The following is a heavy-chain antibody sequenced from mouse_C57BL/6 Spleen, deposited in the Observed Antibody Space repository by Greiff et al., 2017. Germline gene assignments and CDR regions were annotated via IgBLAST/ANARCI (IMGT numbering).Heavy chain of an antibody. Sequence: QVQLKESGPELVKPGASVKISCKASGYAFSSSWMNWVKQRPGKGLEWIGRIYPGDGDTNYNGKFKGKATLTADKSSSTAYMQLSSLTSEDSAVYFCARGGYDYFDYWGRGTTLTVSS. CDR1: GYAFSSSW. J-gene: IGHJ2*01. D-gene: IGHD2-2*01. CDR2: IYPGDGDT. CDR3: ARGGYDYFDY. V-gene: IGHV1-82*01.